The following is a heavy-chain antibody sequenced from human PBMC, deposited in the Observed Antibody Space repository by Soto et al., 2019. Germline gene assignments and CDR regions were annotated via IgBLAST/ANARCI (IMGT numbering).Heavy chain of an antibody. CDR1: GFTFSDYY. J-gene: IGHJ5*02. D-gene: IGHD3-22*01. V-gene: IGHV3-11*05. Sequence: PGGSLRLSCAASGFTFSDYYLSWIRQAPGKGLEWVSYISGTSVHTNYADSVKGRFTVSRDNAKNSLYLQMNSLRAEDTAVYFCARDINGYYPDHWGRGTLVTVSS. CDR2: ISGTSVHT. CDR3: ARDINGYYPDH.